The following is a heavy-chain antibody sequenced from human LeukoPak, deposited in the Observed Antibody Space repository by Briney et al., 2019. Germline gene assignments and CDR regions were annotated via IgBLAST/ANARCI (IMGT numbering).Heavy chain of an antibody. CDR2: IYHSGST. J-gene: IGHJ6*04. CDR3: ARDSGMVRGEAYYYYGMDV. CDR1: GGSISSGGYS. V-gene: IGHV4-30-2*01. D-gene: IGHD3-10*01. Sequence: SQTLSLTCAVSGGSISSGGYSWSWIRQPPGKGLGWIGYIYHSGSTYYNPSLESRVTISVDRSKNQFSLKLSSVTAADTAVYYCARDSGMVRGEAYYYYGMDVWGKGTTVTVSS.